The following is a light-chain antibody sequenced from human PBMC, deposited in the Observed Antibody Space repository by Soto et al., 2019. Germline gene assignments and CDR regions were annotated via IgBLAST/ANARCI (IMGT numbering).Light chain of an antibody. J-gene: IGLJ1*01. V-gene: IGLV2-11*01. CDR1: SSDFGGYNY. CDR3: CSYAGNFYV. Sequence: QSALTQPRSVSGSPGQSVTISCTGTSSDFGGYNYVSWYQHHPGKAPKLMIYDVSERPSGVPDRFYGSKSGNTASLTISGLQAEDEADYYCCSYAGNFYVFGTAIKGSVL. CDR2: DVS.